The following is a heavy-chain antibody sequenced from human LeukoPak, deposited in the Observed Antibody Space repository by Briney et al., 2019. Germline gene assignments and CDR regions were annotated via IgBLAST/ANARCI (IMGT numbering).Heavy chain of an antibody. CDR2: ISSSGSII. CDR3: ARGYVVERWLQFWSDYAIDY. V-gene: IGHV3-48*03. CDR1: GFTFSSYG. J-gene: IGHJ4*02. Sequence: GGSLRLSCAASGFTFSSYGINWVRQAPGKGLEWVSYISSSGSIIYYADSVKGRFTISRDNAKNSLYLQMNSLRAEDTAVYYCARGYVVERWLQFWSDYAIDYWGQGTLVTVSS. D-gene: IGHD5-24*01.